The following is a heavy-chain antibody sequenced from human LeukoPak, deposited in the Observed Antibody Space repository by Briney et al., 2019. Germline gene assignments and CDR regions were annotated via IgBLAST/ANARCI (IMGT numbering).Heavy chain of an antibody. CDR3: AKGMTTGYYFDY. CDR2: IRYDGSNK. D-gene: IGHD4-17*01. V-gene: IGHV3-30*02. J-gene: IGHJ4*02. Sequence: GGSLRLSCAASGFTFSSYGMDWVRQAPGKGLEWVAFIRYDGSNKYYADSVKGRFTISRDNSKNTLYLQMNSLRAEDTAVYYCAKGMTTGYYFDYWGQGTLVTVSS. CDR1: GFTFSSYG.